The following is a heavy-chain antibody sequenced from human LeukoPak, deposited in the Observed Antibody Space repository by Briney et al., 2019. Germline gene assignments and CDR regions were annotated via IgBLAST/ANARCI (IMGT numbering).Heavy chain of an antibody. J-gene: IGHJ4*02. Sequence: SETLSLTCTVSGGSISSSSYYWGWIRQPPGKGLGWIGSIYYSGSTYYNPSLKSRVTISVDTSKNQFSLKLSSVTAADTAVYYCARDDGEMSLDYWGQGTLVTVSS. CDR1: GGSISSSSYY. CDR3: ARDDGEMSLDY. V-gene: IGHV4-39*07. D-gene: IGHD3-10*01. CDR2: IYYSGST.